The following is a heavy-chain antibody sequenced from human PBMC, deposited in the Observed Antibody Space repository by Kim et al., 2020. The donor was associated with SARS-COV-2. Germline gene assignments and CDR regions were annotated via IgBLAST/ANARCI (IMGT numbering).Heavy chain of an antibody. Sequence: SPSFQGQVTISADTSISTAYLQWSSLKASDTAIYYCARHMGAATGDAFDIWGQGTMVTVSS. D-gene: IGHD1-26*01. CDR3: ARHMGAATGDAFDI. J-gene: IGHJ3*02. V-gene: IGHV5-51*01.